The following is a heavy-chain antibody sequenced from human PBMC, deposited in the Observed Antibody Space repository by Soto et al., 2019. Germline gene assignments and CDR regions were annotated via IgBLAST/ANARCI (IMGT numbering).Heavy chain of an antibody. CDR2: FYHNGAT. J-gene: IGHJ5*02. V-gene: IGHV4-30-4*01. CDR3: ARTYYYDTKTTMFDP. D-gene: IGHD3-22*01. Sequence: PSETLSLTCTVSGGSITSVDYYWSWLRQSPGKGPEWIGFFYHNGATDYNPSLARRATISADTPKNQFSLRLTSVTAADTAVYYCARTYYYDTKTTMFDPWGQGTLVTVSS. CDR1: GGSITSVDYY.